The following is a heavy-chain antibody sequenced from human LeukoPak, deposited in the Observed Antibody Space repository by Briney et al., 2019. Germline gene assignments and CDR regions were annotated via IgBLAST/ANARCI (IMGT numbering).Heavy chain of an antibody. CDR1: GFTFSSYS. V-gene: IGHV3-23*01. CDR2: IGGSGVST. J-gene: IGHJ4*02. CDR3: ARDPRTVRI. Sequence: GGSLRLSCAASGFTFSSYSMNWVRQAPGKGLEWVSAIGGSGVSTYYADSVKGRFTISRDNSRNTLYLQMDSLRVEDTAIYYCARDPRTVRIWGQGTLVTVSS. D-gene: IGHD1-1*01.